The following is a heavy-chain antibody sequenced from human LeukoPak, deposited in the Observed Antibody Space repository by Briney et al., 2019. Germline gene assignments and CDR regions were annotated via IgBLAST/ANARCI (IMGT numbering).Heavy chain of an antibody. V-gene: IGHV3-23*01. J-gene: IGHJ6*02. CDR3: AKSVLSPYYYGMDV. CDR1: GFTFSSYA. D-gene: IGHD2/OR15-2a*01. CDR2: ISGSGGST. Sequence: PGGSLRLSCAASGFTFSSYAMSWVRQAPGKGLEWVSAISGSGGSTYYADSVKGRLTISSDNSKNTLYLQMNSLRAEDTAVYYCAKSVLSPYYYGMDVWGQGTTVTVSS.